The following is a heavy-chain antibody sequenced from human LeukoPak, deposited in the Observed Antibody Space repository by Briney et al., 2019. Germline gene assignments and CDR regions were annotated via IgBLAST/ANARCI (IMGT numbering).Heavy chain of an antibody. Sequence: SETLSLTCTVSGGSIRSDGYYWSWIRQHPGKGLEWIGYIYHSGRTYYNPSLKSRATISLDTSKNQFSLKLSSVTAADTAVYHCARDSGSGPRGHDYWDQGTLVTVSS. V-gene: IGHV4-31*03. J-gene: IGHJ4*02. CDR1: GGSIRSDGYY. D-gene: IGHD3-10*01. CDR2: IYHSGRT. CDR3: ARDSGSGPRGHDY.